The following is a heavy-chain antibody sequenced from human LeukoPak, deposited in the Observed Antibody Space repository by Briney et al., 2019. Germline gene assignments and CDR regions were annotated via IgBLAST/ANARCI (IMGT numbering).Heavy chain of an antibody. V-gene: IGHV4-59*01. CDR3: ARGTIAAAGKNYYYGMDV. D-gene: IGHD6-13*01. J-gene: IGHJ6*02. Sequence: SETLSLTCTVSGGSISSYYWSWIRQPPGKGLEWIGYIYYSGSTNYNPSLKSRVTTPVDTSKNQFSLKLSSVTAADTAVYYCARGTIAAAGKNYYYGMDVWGQGTTVTVSS. CDR1: GGSISSYY. CDR2: IYYSGST.